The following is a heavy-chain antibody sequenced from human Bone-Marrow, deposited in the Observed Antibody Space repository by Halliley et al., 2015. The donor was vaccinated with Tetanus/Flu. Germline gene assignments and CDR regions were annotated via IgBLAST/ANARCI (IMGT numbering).Heavy chain of an antibody. V-gene: IGHV3-15*01. D-gene: IGHD6-19*01. CDR3: TTDSRQWPTTFYFDS. CDR2: IKGKPDGETT. Sequence: SLRLSCAASGFRFDNAWMSWVRQAPGKGFEWVGRIKGKPDGETTDYAEPVKDRVTISRDDSKNSVFLQMNSLKTEDTAVYYCTTDSRQWPTTFYFDSWGQGALVTVSS. CDR1: GFRFDNAW. J-gene: IGHJ4*02.